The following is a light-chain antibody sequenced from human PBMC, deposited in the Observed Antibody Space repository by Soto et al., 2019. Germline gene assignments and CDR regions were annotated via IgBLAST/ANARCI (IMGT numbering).Light chain of an antibody. CDR3: SSYTSSSTPRV. V-gene: IGLV2-14*01. Sequence: QSVLTQPASVSGSPGQSITISCTGTSSXVGGYNYVSWYQQHPGKAPKLMIYEVSNRPSGVSNRFSGSKSGNTASLTISGLQAEDEADYYCSSYTSSSTPRVFGTGTKVTVL. J-gene: IGLJ1*01. CDR2: EVS. CDR1: SSXVGGYNY.